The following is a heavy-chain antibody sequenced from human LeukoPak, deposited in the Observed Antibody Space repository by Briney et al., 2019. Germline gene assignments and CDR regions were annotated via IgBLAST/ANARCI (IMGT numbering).Heavy chain of an antibody. D-gene: IGHD3-10*01. Sequence: GGSLRLSCAASGFTVSSIHMVWVRQAPGKGLEWVSVTYTGGNSYYADSVKGRFTISRGNAKNSLYLQMNSLRVGDTAVYYCVRDYGPGGFGPWGQGALVTVSS. J-gene: IGHJ5*02. CDR2: TYTGGNS. CDR3: VRDYGPGGFGP. V-gene: IGHV3-53*01. CDR1: GFTVSSIH.